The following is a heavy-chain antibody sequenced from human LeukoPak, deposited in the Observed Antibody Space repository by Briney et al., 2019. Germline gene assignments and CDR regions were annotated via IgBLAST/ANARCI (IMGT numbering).Heavy chain of an antibody. V-gene: IGHV1-69*13. Sequence: AAVKVSCKAAGGTFSSYASSWVRQAPGQGREWMGGIIPIFGTANYARKFQGRVTITADESTSTAYMELSSLRSEDTAVYYCARDTTPYGDYGEGSYYFDYWGQGTLVTVSS. CDR2: IIPIFGTA. CDR3: ARDTTPYGDYGEGSYYFDY. J-gene: IGHJ4*02. D-gene: IGHD4-17*01. CDR1: GGTFSSYA.